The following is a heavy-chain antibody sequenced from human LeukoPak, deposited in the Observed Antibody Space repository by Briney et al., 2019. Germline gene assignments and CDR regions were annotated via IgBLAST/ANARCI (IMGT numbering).Heavy chain of an antibody. Sequence: SETLSLTCAVYGGSFSGYYWSWIRQPPGKGLEWIGEINHSGSTNYNPSLKSRVTISVDTSKNQFSLKLSSVTAADTAVYYCARGGRRYSFDYWGQGTLVTVSS. CDR1: GGSFSGYY. CDR3: ARGGRRYSFDY. V-gene: IGHV4-34*01. J-gene: IGHJ4*02. CDR2: INHSGST. D-gene: IGHD4-17*01.